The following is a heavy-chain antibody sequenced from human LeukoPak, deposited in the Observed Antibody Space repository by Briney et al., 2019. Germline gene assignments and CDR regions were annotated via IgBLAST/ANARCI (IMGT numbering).Heavy chain of an antibody. CDR1: GFTFSSYS. CDR3: ARVRVGATYGGAFDI. J-gene: IGHJ3*02. Sequence: PGGSLRLSCAASGFTFSSYSMNWVRQAPGKGLEWVSYISSSSSTIYYADSVKGRFTISRDNAKNSLYLQMNSLRAEDTAVYYCARVRVGATYGGAFDIWGQGTMVTVSS. D-gene: IGHD1-26*01. CDR2: ISSSSSTI. V-gene: IGHV3-48*01.